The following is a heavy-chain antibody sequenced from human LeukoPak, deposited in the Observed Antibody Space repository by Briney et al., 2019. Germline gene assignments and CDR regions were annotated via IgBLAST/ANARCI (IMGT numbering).Heavy chain of an antibody. CDR2: IKPDGSGK. CDR1: GLTFSGYW. CDR3: ARGSGDY. V-gene: IGHV3-7*04. J-gene: IGHJ4*02. Sequence: GSLRLSCAASGLTFSGYWMNWVRQAPGKGLEWVANIKPDGSGKYYVDSVKGRFTISRDNAKNSLYLQMTSLRAEDTAVYYCARGSGDYSGQGTLVTVSS.